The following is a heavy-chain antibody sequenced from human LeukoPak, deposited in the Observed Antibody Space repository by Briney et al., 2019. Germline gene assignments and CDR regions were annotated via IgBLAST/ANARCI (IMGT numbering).Heavy chain of an antibody. V-gene: IGHV3-30*02. D-gene: IGHD2-15*01. Sequence: SGGSLRLSRAASGFTFSSYGMHWVRQAPGKGLEWVAFIRYDGSKKYYADSVKGRFTISRDNSKNTLYLQMNSLRAEDTAVYYCAKGAKRLGYCSGGTCYSNYDYYYMDVWGKGTTVTISS. CDR3: AKGAKRLGYCSGGTCYSNYDYYYMDV. J-gene: IGHJ6*03. CDR1: GFTFSSYG. CDR2: IRYDGSKK.